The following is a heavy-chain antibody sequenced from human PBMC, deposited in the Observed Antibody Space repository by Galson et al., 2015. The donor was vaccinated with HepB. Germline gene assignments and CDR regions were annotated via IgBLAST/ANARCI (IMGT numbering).Heavy chain of an antibody. Sequence: SLRLSCAASGFTFSSYAMHWDRQAPGKGLEYVSAISSNGGSTYYADSVKGRFTISRDNSKNTLYLQMSSLRAEDTAVYYCFLLFGPRDVVRGVYHGWFDPWGQGTLVTVSS. CDR2: ISSNGGST. CDR1: GFTFSSYA. J-gene: IGHJ5*02. CDR3: FLLFGPRDVVRGVYHGWFDP. D-gene: IGHD3-10*01. V-gene: IGHV3-64D*06.